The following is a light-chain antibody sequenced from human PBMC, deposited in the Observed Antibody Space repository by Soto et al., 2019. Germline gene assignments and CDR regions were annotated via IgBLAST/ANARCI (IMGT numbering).Light chain of an antibody. CDR2: KAS. CDR3: QQYDSYPLT. J-gene: IGKJ4*01. V-gene: IGKV1-5*03. Sequence: SQMTQSPSTLSASVGDRVTITCRASQNINTWLAWYQHKPGKDPKVLIHKASSLPSGVPSRFSGTGSGTEFTLIINSLQPDDFATYSCQQYDSYPLTFGGGTKVEI. CDR1: QNINTW.